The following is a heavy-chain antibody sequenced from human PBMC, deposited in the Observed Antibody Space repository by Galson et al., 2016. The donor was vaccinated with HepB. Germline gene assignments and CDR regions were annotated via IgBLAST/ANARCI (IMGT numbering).Heavy chain of an antibody. CDR2: ISYDGGDK. CDR3: AKLDCGRDCPRYD. V-gene: IGHV3-30-3*02. CDR1: GFTFSRYG. Sequence: SLRLSCAASGFTFSRYGMHWVRQAPGKGLEWVAVISYDGGDKQYADSVKGRFTVSRDNSKNTLFLKMNSLRVEDTAVYYCAKLDCGRDCPRYDWGQGTLVTVSS. J-gene: IGHJ4*02. D-gene: IGHD2-21*02.